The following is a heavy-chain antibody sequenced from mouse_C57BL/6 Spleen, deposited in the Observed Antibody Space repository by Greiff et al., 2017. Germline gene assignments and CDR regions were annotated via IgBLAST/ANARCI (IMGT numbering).Heavy chain of an antibody. V-gene: IGHV1-55*01. CDR1: GYTFTSYW. CDR2: IYPGSGST. J-gene: IGHJ2*01. CDR3: ATDTTVVEYYFDY. Sequence: VQLQQPGAELVKPGASVKMSCKASGYTFTSYWITWVKQRPGQGLEWIGDIYPGSGSTNYNEKFKSKATLTVDTSSSTAYMQLSSLTSEDSAVYYCATDTTVVEYYFDYWGQGTTLTVSS. D-gene: IGHD1-1*01.